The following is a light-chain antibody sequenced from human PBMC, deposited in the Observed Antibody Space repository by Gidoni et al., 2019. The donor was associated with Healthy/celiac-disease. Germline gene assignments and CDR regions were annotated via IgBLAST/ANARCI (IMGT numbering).Light chain of an antibody. CDR3: SSYTSSSTLV. CDR2: EVS. Sequence: QSALTQPASVSGSPGQPITIACTGTSSDVGGYNYVSWYQQHPGKAPKLMIYEVSNRPSGVSNRFSGSKSGNTASLTISGLQAEDEADYYCSSYTSSSTLVFGGGTKLTAL. V-gene: IGLV2-14*01. CDR1: SSDVGGYNY. J-gene: IGLJ3*02.